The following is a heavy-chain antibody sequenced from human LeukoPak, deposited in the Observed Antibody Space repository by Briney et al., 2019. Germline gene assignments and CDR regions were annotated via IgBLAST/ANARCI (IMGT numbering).Heavy chain of an antibody. CDR2: IKQDGSEK. J-gene: IGHJ4*02. Sequence: GGSLRLSCAASGFTFSSYAMSWVRQAPGKGLEWVANIKQDGSEKYYVDSVKGRFTISRDNAKNSLYLQMNSLRAEDTAVYYCARVHILTGYYFDYWGQGTLVTVSS. CDR1: GFTFSSYA. V-gene: IGHV3-7*01. CDR3: ARVHILTGYYFDY. D-gene: IGHD3-9*01.